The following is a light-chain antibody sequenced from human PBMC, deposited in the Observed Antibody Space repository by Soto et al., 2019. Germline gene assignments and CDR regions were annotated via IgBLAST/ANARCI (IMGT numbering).Light chain of an antibody. CDR2: DDT. V-gene: IGLV3-21*02. J-gene: IGLJ3*02. CDR3: QVRDSSNDYLV. Sequence: SYELTQPPSVSVAPGQTARITCEGHNIENKSVHWYQQRPGQAPVVVVYDDTDRPSGIPERFSGSNSGNTATLTISRVEAGDGADYYCQVRDSSNDYLVFGGGTKLTVL. CDR1: NIENKS.